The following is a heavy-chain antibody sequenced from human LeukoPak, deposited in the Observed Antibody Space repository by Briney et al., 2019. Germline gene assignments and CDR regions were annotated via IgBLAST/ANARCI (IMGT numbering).Heavy chain of an antibody. J-gene: IGHJ4*02. Sequence: ASVTVSFKASGYTFTVYYMHWVRQAPGQGLEWMGWINPNSGGTNYAQQFQGRVTMTRDTSISTAFMELSRLRSDDTAVYYCARGRGSTSSNFDYWGQGTLVTVSS. CDR3: ARGRGSTSSNFDY. D-gene: IGHD2-2*01. CDR1: GYTFTVYY. CDR2: INPNSGGT. V-gene: IGHV1-2*02.